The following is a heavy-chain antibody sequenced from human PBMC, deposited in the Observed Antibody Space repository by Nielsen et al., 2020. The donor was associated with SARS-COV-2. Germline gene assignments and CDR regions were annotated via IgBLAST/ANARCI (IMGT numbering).Heavy chain of an antibody. Sequence: SLKISCAASGFTFDDYAMHWVRQAPGKGLEWVSGISWNSGSIGYADSVKGRFTISRDNAKNSLYLQMNSLRAEDTALYYCVKDRRGTSMVLFDFWGQGTLVTVSS. CDR1: GFTFDDYA. D-gene: IGHD1-1*01. J-gene: IGHJ4*02. CDR2: ISWNSGSI. CDR3: VKDRRGTSMVLFDF. V-gene: IGHV3-9*01.